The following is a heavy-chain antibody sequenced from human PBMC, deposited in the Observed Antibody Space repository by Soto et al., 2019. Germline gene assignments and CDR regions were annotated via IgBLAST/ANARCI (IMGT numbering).Heavy chain of an antibody. CDR2: IWYDGTQK. CDR3: ARAGGTTVTGLWHFDS. J-gene: IGHJ4*02. Sequence: VQLEESGGVVVQPGRSLRLSCEASGFTFNTYSMHWVRQPPGKGLEWLAAIWYDGTQKYYADSVKGRFIISRDNSKKTLYLEMNSLRAEDTAVYYCARAGGTTVTGLWHFDSWGQGTLVTVSS. D-gene: IGHD4-17*01. CDR1: GFTFNTYS. V-gene: IGHV3-33*01.